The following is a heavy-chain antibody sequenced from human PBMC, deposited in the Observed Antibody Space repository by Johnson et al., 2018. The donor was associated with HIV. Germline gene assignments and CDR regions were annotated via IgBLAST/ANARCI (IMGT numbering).Heavy chain of an antibody. D-gene: IGHD3-10*01. CDR3: ARGAWFGETDAFDI. J-gene: IGHJ3*02. CDR1: GFTLSSYG. CDR2: IRYDGSNK. Sequence: QVQLVESGGGVVQPGGSLRLSCVASGFTLSSYGMHWVRQAPGKGLEWVSFIRYDGSNKYYADSVKGRFTISRDNSKNTLYLQMNSLRAEDTAVYYCARGAWFGETDAFDIWGQGTMVTVSS. V-gene: IGHV3-30*02.